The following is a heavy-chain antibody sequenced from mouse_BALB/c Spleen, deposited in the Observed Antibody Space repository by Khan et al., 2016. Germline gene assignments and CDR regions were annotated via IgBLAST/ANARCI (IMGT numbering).Heavy chain of an antibody. V-gene: IGHV14-3*02. CDR2: IDPANVNT. J-gene: IGHJ2*01. CDR3: TREGYYPY. D-gene: IGHD2-3*01. Sequence: VQLKESGAELVKPGASVKLSCTASGFNIKDTYMHWVKQRPEQGLEWIGRIDPANVNTKYDPKLQGKATITADTSSNTAYLQLSSLTSEDTAVXYCTREGYYPYWGQGTTLTVSS. CDR1: GFNIKDTY.